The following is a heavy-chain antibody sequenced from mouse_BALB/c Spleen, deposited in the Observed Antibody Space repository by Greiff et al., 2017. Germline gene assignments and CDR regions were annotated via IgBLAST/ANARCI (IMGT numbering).Heavy chain of an antibody. CDR3: ARRVSGYTWFAY. Sequence: EVQGVESGPGLVKPSQSLSLTCTVTGYSITSDYAWNWIRQFPGNKLEWKGYISYSGSTSYNPSLKIRISITRYTSKNQFFLQLNSVTTEDTATYYCARRVSGYTWFAYWGQGTLVTVSA. CDR2: ISYSGST. V-gene: IGHV3-2*02. J-gene: IGHJ3*01. D-gene: IGHD2-14*01. CDR1: GYSITSDYA.